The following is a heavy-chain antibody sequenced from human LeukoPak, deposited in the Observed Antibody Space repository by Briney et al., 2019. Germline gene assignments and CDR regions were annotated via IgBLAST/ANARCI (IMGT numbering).Heavy chain of an antibody. D-gene: IGHD4-17*01. CDR3: ARLIPPDGDYSFWCDP. CDR2: INPNSGGT. Sequence: GASVKVSCKASGYTFTGYYMHWVRQAPGQGFEWMGWINPNSGGTNYAQKFQGRVTMTRDTSISTAYMELSRLRSDDTAVYYCARLIPPDGDYSFWCDPWAREPWSPSPQ. V-gene: IGHV1-2*02. CDR1: GYTFTGYY. J-gene: IGHJ5*02.